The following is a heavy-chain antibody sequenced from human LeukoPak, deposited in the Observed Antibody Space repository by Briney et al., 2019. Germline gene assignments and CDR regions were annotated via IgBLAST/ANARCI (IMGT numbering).Heavy chain of an antibody. V-gene: IGHV4-59*01. CDR1: DGSISDYY. D-gene: IGHD5-24*01. CDR2: IYFSGTT. J-gene: IGHJ2*01. Sequence: SETLSLTCTVSDGSISDYYWSWIRQPPGKGLEWIGYIYFSGTTNYNPSLKSRVTISLDTSKDQFSLRLRSVTAADTAVYYGARVADGYNVNWYFDLWGRSTLVTVSS. CDR3: ARVADGYNVNWYFDL.